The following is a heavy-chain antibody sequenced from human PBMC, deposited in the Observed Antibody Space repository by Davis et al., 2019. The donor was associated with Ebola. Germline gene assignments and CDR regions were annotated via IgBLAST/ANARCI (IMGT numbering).Heavy chain of an antibody. Sequence: PSETLSLTCTVSGGSISSYYWSWIRQPAGKGLEWIGRIYTSGSTNYNPSLKSRVTMSVDTSKNQFSLKLSSVTAADTAVYYCARDQGVQLELAFDIWGQGTMVTVSS. V-gene: IGHV4-4*07. CDR3: ARDQGVQLELAFDI. CDR2: IYTSGST. J-gene: IGHJ3*02. CDR1: GGSISSYY. D-gene: IGHD1-1*01.